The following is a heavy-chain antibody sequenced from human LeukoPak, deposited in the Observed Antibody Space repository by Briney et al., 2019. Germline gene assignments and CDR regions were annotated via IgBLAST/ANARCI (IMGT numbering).Heavy chain of an antibody. D-gene: IGHD5-18*01. Sequence: GGSLRLSCAASGFTVSSNYMTWVRQAPGKGLEWVSVIYSGGGTYYADSVKGRFTISRDNFKNTLYLQMNSLRAEDTAVYYCAKGEAWIQLWLLYYFDYWGQGTLVTVSS. V-gene: IGHV3-53*05. CDR2: IYSGGGT. CDR1: GFTVSSNY. CDR3: AKGEAWIQLWLLYYFDY. J-gene: IGHJ4*02.